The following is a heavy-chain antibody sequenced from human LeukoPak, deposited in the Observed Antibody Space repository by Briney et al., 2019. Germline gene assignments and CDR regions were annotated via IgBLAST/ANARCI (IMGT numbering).Heavy chain of an antibody. J-gene: IGHJ6*03. CDR3: ARAGCSGGSCYSAHRTGRSRYYMDV. Sequence: SETLSLTCAVYGWSFSGYDWSWIRQPPGKGLEWIGEINHSGSTNYNPSLKSRVTISVDTSKNQFSLKLSSVTAADTAVYYCARAGCSGGSCYSAHRTGRSRYYMDVWGKGTTVTVSS. CDR1: GWSFSGYD. V-gene: IGHV4-34*01. CDR2: INHSGST. D-gene: IGHD2-15*01.